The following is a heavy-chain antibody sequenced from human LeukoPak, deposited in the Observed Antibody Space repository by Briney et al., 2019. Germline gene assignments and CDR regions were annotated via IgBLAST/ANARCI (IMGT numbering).Heavy chain of an antibody. CDR2: ISSSSYI. J-gene: IGHJ3*02. V-gene: IGHV3-21*01. CDR1: GFTFSNYA. CDR3: ARASSGSCPDI. D-gene: IGHD1-26*01. Sequence: KPGGSLRLSCAASGFTFSNYAMNWVRQAPGKGLEWVSSISSSSYIYYADSVKGRFTISRDNAKNSLYLQMNSLRAEDTAVYYCARASSGSCPDIWGQGTMVTVSS.